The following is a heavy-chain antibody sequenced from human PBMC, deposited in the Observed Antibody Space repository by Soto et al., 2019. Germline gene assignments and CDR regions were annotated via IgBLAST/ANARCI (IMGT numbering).Heavy chain of an antibody. CDR3: ARGLTIGQLPSHFDN. Sequence: XESLSLSRAVSGGSVSNSHFDWSWIRQPPGKGLEWIGYVHSSGITNYNPSLKRRVTISVDTSRNQFYLRLSSVTAADTAVYYCARGLTIGQLPSHFDNWGQGTLVTVSS. CDR1: GGSVSNSHFD. CDR2: VHSSGIT. V-gene: IGHV4-61*01. J-gene: IGHJ4*02. D-gene: IGHD3-10*01.